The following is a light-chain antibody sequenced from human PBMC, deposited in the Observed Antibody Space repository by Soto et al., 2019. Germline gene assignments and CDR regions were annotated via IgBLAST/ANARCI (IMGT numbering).Light chain of an antibody. CDR1: QSISSW. CDR3: QQYNSYSGYT. CDR2: DAS. J-gene: IGKJ2*01. V-gene: IGKV1-5*01. Sequence: DIPLTQSPSTLSASVEDRVTITCRASQSISSWLAWYQQKPGKAPKLLIYDASSLESGVPSRFSGSGSGTEFTLTISSLQPDDFATYYCQQYNSYSGYTFGQGTKLEIK.